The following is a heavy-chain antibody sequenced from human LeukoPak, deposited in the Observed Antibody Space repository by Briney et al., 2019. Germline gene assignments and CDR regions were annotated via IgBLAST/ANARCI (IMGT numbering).Heavy chain of an antibody. D-gene: IGHD3-10*01. CDR3: ARLCDMVRGVSYDY. J-gene: IGHJ4*02. Sequence: GASVKVSCKASGYTFTSYDINWVRQATGQGLEWMGWMNPNSGNTGYAQKFQGRVTMTRNTSISIAYMELSSLRSEDTAVYYCARLCDMVRGVSYDYWGQGTLVTVSS. V-gene: IGHV1-8*01. CDR2: MNPNSGNT. CDR1: GYTFTSYD.